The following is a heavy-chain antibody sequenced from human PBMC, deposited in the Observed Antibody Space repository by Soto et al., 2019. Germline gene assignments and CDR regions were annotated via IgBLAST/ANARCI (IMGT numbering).Heavy chain of an antibody. V-gene: IGHV1-2*04. Sequence: GASVKVSCKASGYTFTSYAMHWVRQAPGQGLEWMGWINPNSGGTNYAQKFQGWVTMTRDTSISTAYMELSRLRSDDTAVYYCARGYDSSGYYYGYWGQGTLVTVPQ. J-gene: IGHJ4*02. CDR3: ARGYDSSGYYYGY. CDR2: INPNSGGT. D-gene: IGHD3-22*01. CDR1: GYTFTSYA.